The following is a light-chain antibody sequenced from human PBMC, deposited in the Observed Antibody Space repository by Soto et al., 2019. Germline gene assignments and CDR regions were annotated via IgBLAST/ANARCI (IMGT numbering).Light chain of an antibody. CDR1: SSNIGAGYD. V-gene: IGLV1-40*01. CDR3: QSYDSSLSVLYV. CDR2: GNS. J-gene: IGLJ1*01. Sequence: QLVLTQPSSVSVAPGQRVTISCTGSSSNIGAGYDVHWYQQLPGTAPKLLIYGNSNRPSGVPDRFSGSKSGTSASLAITGLQAEDEADYYCQSYDSSLSVLYVFGTGTKLTVL.